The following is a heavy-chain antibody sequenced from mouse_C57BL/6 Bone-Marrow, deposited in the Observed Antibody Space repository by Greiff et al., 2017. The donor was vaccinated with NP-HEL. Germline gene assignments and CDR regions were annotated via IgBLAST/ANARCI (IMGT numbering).Heavy chain of an antibody. V-gene: IGHV1-64*01. D-gene: IGHD2-1*01. Sequence: VQLQQPGAELVKPGASVKLSCKASGYTFTSYWMHWVKQRPGQGLAWIGMIHPNSGSTNYNEKFKSKATLTVDKSSSTAYMQLSSLTSEVSAVYYCASEGDYGNMYYFDYWGQGTTLTVSS. CDR1: GYTFTSYW. CDR2: IHPNSGST. J-gene: IGHJ2*01. CDR3: ASEGDYGNMYYFDY.